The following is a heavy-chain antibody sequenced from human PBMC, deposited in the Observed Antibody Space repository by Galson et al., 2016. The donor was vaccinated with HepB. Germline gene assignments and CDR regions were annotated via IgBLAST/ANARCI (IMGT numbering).Heavy chain of an antibody. V-gene: IGHV3-53*01. D-gene: IGHD3-3*01. CDR1: GFTFSTYW. CDR3: ARSYYDFWSGLGY. J-gene: IGHJ4*02. Sequence: SLRLSCAASGFTFSTYWMTWVRQAPGKGLEWVSVIYSGGYTYYADSVKGRFTISRDESKNTVYLQMNSLRAEDTALYYCARSYYDFWSGLGYWGQGTLVTVSS. CDR2: IYSGGYT.